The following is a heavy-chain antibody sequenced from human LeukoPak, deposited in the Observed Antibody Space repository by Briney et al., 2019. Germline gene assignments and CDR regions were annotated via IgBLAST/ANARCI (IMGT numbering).Heavy chain of an antibody. V-gene: IGHV3-21*04. Sequence: PGGSLRLSCAASGFTFSSYSMNWVRQAPGKGLEWVSSISSSSSYIYYADSVKGRFTISRDNAKNSLYLQMNSLRAEDTAVYYCAKADYDFWSGYYRTSNFDYWGQGTLVTVSS. CDR3: AKADYDFWSGYYRTSNFDY. CDR1: GFTFSSYS. D-gene: IGHD3-3*01. J-gene: IGHJ4*02. CDR2: ISSSSSYI.